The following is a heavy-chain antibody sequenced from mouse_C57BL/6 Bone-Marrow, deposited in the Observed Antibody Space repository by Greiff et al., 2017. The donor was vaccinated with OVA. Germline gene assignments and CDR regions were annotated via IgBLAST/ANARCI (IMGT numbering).Heavy chain of an antibody. CDR2: ISNLAYSI. CDR3: ARHRWDGYFDY. V-gene: IGHV5-15*01. D-gene: IGHD4-1*01. J-gene: IGHJ2*01. CDR1: GFTFSDYG. Sequence: DVKLVESGGGLVQPGGSLKLSCAASGFTFSDYGMAWVRQAPRKGPEWVAFISNLAYSIYYADTVTGRFTISRENAKNTLYLEMSSLRSEDTAMYYCARHRWDGYFDYWGQGTTLTVSS.